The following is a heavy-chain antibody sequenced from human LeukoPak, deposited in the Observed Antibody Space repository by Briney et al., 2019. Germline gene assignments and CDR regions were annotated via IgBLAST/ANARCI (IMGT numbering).Heavy chain of an antibody. Sequence: SETLSLTCTVSGGSINGFAWSWLRQPPGKGLEWIAYISSSGSTNYNPSLKSRVTISVDTSKNQFSLKLSSVTAADTAVYYCAREANSRAFDIWGQGTMVTVSS. J-gene: IGHJ3*02. CDR1: GGSINGFA. V-gene: IGHV4-59*01. D-gene: IGHD4/OR15-4a*01. CDR3: AREANSRAFDI. CDR2: ISSSGST.